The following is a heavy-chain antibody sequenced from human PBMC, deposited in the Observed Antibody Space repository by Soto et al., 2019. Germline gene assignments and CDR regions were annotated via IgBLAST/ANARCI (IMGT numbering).Heavy chain of an antibody. J-gene: IGHJ4*02. CDR1: GFSLNTSRVG. D-gene: IGHD3-3*01. Sequence: SGPTLVNPTQTVTLACTVSGFSLNTSRVGVGWIRQPPGKALEWLALIYWDDDKRFSPSLKTRLTITRDTSKNQVVLTMTNMDPVDTATYYCVHGPYYNFWSGYPPLDYWGQGTLVTVSS. CDR2: IYWDDDK. V-gene: IGHV2-5*02. CDR3: VHGPYYNFWSGYPPLDY.